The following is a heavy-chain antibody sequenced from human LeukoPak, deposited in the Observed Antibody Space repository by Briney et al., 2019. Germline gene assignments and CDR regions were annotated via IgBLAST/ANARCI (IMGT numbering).Heavy chain of an antibody. CDR2: IYTSGST. CDR3: ASDSSSIRFDY. Sequence: PSETLSLACTVSGGSISSYYWSWIRQPAGKGLEWIGRIYTSGSTNYNPSLKSRVTMSVDTSKNQFSLKLSSVTAADTAVYYCASDSSSIRFDYWGQGTLVTVSS. D-gene: IGHD6-13*01. V-gene: IGHV4-4*07. CDR1: GGSISSYY. J-gene: IGHJ4*02.